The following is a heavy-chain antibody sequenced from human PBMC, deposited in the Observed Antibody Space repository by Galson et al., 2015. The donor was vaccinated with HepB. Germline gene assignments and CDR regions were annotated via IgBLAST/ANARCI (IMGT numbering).Heavy chain of an antibody. CDR2: ISGGGATT. Sequence: SLRLSCAASGFTFSTYAMNWVRQAPGKGLEWVSDISGGGATTDYADSVKGRFTISRDNSKNTLYLQTNSLRAEDTAVYYCAKEGDYYGSGSFYTKYFHHWGQGTRVTVSS. CDR3: AKEGDYYGSGSFYTKYFHH. V-gene: IGHV3-23*01. CDR1: GFTFSTYA. J-gene: IGHJ1*01. D-gene: IGHD3-10*01.